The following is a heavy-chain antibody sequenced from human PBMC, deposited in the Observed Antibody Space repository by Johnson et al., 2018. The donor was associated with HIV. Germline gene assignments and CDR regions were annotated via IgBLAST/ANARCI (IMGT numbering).Heavy chain of an antibody. CDR2: IKSKTDGGTT. D-gene: IGHD1-26*01. CDR3: TTPSGSYVSSYDAFDI. CDR1: GFTLSSYT. J-gene: IGHJ3*02. Sequence: VQLVESGGGVVQPGRSLRLSCAASGFTLSSYTIHWVRQAPGKGLEWVGRIKSKTDGGTTDYAAPVKGRFTISRDDSKNTLYLQMNSLKTEDTALYYCTTPSGSYVSSYDAFDIWGQGTMVTVSS. V-gene: IGHV3-15*01.